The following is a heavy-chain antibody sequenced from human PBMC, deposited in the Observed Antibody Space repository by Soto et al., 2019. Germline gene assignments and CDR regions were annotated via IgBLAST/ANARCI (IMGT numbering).Heavy chain of an antibody. V-gene: IGHV4-30-4*01. CDR2: IYNRGNT. CDR3: AGGLSGDKVAQ. Sequence: SETLSLTCTVSGVSISDDNYYWSWIRQPPGKDLEWIGHIYNRGNTYNNPSLRSRLTLSLDTSKSQFSLNLNSVTAADTAVYYGAGGLSGDKVAQWGKGTLVPVSS. CDR1: GVSISDDNYY. J-gene: IGHJ4*02. D-gene: IGHD2-21*01.